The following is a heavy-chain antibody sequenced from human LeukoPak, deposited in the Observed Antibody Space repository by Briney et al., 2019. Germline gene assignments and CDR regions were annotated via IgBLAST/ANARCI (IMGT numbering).Heavy chain of an antibody. Sequence: PSETLSLTCAVYGGSFSGYYWSWIRQPPGKGLEWIGEINHSGSTNYNPSLKSRVTISVDTSKNQFSLKLSSVTAADTAVYYCARVGYSSSWYYFDYWGRGTLVTVSS. J-gene: IGHJ4*02. V-gene: IGHV4-34*01. CDR1: GGSFSGYY. CDR3: ARVGYSSSWYYFDY. CDR2: INHSGST. D-gene: IGHD6-13*01.